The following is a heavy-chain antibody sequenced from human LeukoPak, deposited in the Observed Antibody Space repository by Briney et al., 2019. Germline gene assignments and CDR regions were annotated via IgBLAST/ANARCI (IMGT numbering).Heavy chain of an antibody. CDR2: IYYSGST. V-gene: IGHV4-39*07. Sequence: SETLSLTCTVSGGSISSSSYYWGWLRQPPGKGLEWIGSIYYSGSTYYNPSLKSRVTISVDTSKNQFSLKLSSVTAADTAVYYCARDSHDYGDLRTDYWGQGTLVTVSS. J-gene: IGHJ4*02. D-gene: IGHD4-17*01. CDR3: ARDSHDYGDLRTDY. CDR1: GGSISSSSYY.